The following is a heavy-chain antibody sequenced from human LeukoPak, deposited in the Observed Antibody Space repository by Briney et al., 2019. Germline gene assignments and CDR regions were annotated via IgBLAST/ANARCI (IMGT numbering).Heavy chain of an antibody. D-gene: IGHD2-15*01. CDR2: INHSGSA. V-gene: IGHV4-34*01. Sequence: SETLSLTCAVYGGSFSGYYWSWIRQPPGKGLEWIGEINHSGSANYNPSLKSRVTISVDTSKNQFSLKLSSVTAADTAVYYCARGYSPVVVVAATVYFDYWGQGTLVTVSS. J-gene: IGHJ4*02. CDR1: GGSFSGYY. CDR3: ARGYSPVVVVAATVYFDY.